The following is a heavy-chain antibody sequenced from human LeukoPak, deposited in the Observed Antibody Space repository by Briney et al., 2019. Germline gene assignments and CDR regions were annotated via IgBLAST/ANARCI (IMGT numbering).Heavy chain of an antibody. J-gene: IGHJ4*02. Sequence: PGGSLRLSCAASGFTVSSNYMSWVRQAPGKGLEWVSVIYSSGNTYYADSVKDRFTISRDNSKNTMYLQMNSLRTEDTAVYYSARRRSSSWGIDYWGQGTLVTVSS. CDR2: IYSSGNT. V-gene: IGHV3-66*02. D-gene: IGHD6-13*01. CDR3: ARRRSSSWGIDY. CDR1: GFTVSSNY.